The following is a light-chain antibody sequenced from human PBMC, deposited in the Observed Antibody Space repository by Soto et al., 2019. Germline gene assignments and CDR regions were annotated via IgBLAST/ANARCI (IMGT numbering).Light chain of an antibody. Sequence: QSALTQPASVSGSPGQSITISCTGTSSDSGSNNYVSWFQQRPGKAPTLIIYEVSNRPSGVSTHFSGSKSGNTASLTISGLLHEDEAEYYCSSYTTTTRLFGGGTKVTVL. CDR3: SSYTTTTRL. CDR2: EVS. J-gene: IGLJ3*02. V-gene: IGLV2-14*01. CDR1: SSDSGSNNY.